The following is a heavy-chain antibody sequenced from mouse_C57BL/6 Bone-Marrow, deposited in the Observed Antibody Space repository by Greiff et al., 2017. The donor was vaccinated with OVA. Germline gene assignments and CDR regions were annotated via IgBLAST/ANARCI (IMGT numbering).Heavy chain of an antibody. CDR3: AREHFDY. V-gene: IGHV3-6*01. Sequence: EVQLVESGPGLVKPSQSLSLTCSVTGYSITSGYYWNWIRQFPGNKLEWMGYISYDGSNNYNPSLKNRISITRDTSKNQFFLKLNSVTTEDTATYYCAREHFDYWGQGTTLTVSS. CDR2: ISYDGSN. CDR1: GYSITSGYY. J-gene: IGHJ2*01.